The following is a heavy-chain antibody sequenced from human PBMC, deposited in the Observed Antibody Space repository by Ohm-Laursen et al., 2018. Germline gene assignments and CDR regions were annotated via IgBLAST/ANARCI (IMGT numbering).Heavy chain of an antibody. CDR3: AKADISGYYYAY. J-gene: IGHJ4*02. V-gene: IGHV3-23*01. CDR2: IRSIGDKT. Sequence: SLRLSCAASGFTFTSTWMSWVRQAPGKGLEWVSSIRSIGDKTYNADSVKGRFTISRDNSKNTLYLQMNSLRAEDTAVYYCAKADISGYYYAYWGQGTLVTVSS. D-gene: IGHD3-22*01. CDR1: GFTFTSTW.